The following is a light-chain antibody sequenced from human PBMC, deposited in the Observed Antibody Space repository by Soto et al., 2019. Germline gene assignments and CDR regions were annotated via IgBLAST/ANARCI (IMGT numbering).Light chain of an antibody. CDR3: QSYDSSLSGSTV. V-gene: IGLV1-40*01. Sequence: QSALTQPPSVSGAPGQGVTISCTGSSSNIGAGYDVHWYQQLPGTAPKLLIYGNSNRPSGVPDRFSGSKSGTSASLAITGLQAEDEADYYCQSYDSSLSGSTVFGTGTKVTVL. J-gene: IGLJ1*01. CDR1: SSNIGAGYD. CDR2: GNS.